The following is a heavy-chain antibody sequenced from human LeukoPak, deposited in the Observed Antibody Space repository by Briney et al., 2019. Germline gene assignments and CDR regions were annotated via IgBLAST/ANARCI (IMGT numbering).Heavy chain of an antibody. J-gene: IGHJ4*02. CDR1: GYTFTGYY. D-gene: IGHD2-2*01. CDR2: INPNSGGT. CDR3: ARGGRAWYQLLFGGEPFDY. Sequence: ASVKVSCKASGYTFTGYYMHWVRQAPGQGLEWMGWINPNSGGTNYAQKFQGRVTMTRDTSISTAYMELSRLRSDDTAVYCCARGGRAWYQLLFGGEPFDYWGQGTLVTVSS. V-gene: IGHV1-2*02.